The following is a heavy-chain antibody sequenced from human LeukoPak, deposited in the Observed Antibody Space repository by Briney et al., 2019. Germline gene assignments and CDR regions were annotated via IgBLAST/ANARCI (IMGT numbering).Heavy chain of an antibody. Sequence: SEILSLTCTVPGGSISSSSYYWGWIRQPPGKGLEWIGSIYYSGSTYYNPSLKSRVTISVDTSKNQFSLKLSSVTAADTAVYYCARDYGDYAYYFDYWGQGTLVTVSS. V-gene: IGHV4-39*01. CDR2: IYYSGST. CDR3: ARDYGDYAYYFDY. J-gene: IGHJ4*02. CDR1: GGSISSSSYY. D-gene: IGHD4-17*01.